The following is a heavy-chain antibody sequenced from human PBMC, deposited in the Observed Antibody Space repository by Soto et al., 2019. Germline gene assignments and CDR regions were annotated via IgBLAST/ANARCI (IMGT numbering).Heavy chain of an antibody. Sequence: EVQLLESGGGLVQPGGSLRLSCAASGFTFSSYAMSWVRQAPGKGLEWVSGISGSGASTYYADSVKGRFTISRDNSKNTLYLQMNSLRAEDTAVYYCAKDLGRVRVVRSDAFDIWGQGTMVTVSS. CDR3: AKDLGRVRVVRSDAFDI. CDR2: ISGSGAST. D-gene: IGHD3-10*01. J-gene: IGHJ3*02. CDR1: GFTFSSYA. V-gene: IGHV3-23*01.